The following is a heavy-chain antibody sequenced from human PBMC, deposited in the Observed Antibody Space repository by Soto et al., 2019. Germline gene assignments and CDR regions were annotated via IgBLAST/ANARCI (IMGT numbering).Heavy chain of an antibody. V-gene: IGHV1-69*13. CDR1: AGTFSSYA. CDR2: IIPIFGTA. J-gene: IGHJ5*02. CDR3: ASPAFSGYDSWWFDP. Sequence: SVKVSCKASAGTFSSYAISWVRQAPGQGLEWMGGIIPIFGTANYAQKFQGRVTITADESTSTAYMELSSLRSEDTAVYYCASPAFSGYDSWWFDPWGQGTLVTASS. D-gene: IGHD3-22*01.